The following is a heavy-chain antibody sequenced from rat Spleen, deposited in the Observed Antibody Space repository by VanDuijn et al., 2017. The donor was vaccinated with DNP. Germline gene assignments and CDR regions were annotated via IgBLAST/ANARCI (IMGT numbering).Heavy chain of an antibody. J-gene: IGHJ3*01. V-gene: IGHV4-2*01. D-gene: IGHD1-11*01. CDR2: INKDSSTM. CDR1: GFNLNDYW. Sequence: EVKLVESGGGLVQPGRSLKLSCAASGFNLNDYWMGWVRQAPGKGLEWIGEINKDSSTMNYTPSLKYKFTISRDNAQITLYLQMSKLGSEDTAIYYCARLGWHGWFAYWGQGTLVTVSS. CDR3: ARLGWHGWFAY.